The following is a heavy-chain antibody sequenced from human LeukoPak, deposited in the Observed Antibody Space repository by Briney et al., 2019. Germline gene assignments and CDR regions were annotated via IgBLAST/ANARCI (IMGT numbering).Heavy chain of an antibody. D-gene: IGHD3-10*01. V-gene: IGHV3-9*03. Sequence: GGSLRLSCAASGFTFDDYAMHWVRQAPGKGLEWVSGISWNSDMIGYADSVKGRFTISRDNAKNSLYLQMNSLRAEDMALYYCAKSKYLGGSYDYWGQGTLVTVSS. CDR3: AKSKYLGGSYDY. CDR1: GFTFDDYA. J-gene: IGHJ4*02. CDR2: ISWNSDMI.